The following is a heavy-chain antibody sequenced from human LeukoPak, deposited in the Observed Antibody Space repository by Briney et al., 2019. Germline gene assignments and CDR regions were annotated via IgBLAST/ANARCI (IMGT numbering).Heavy chain of an antibody. V-gene: IGHV4-39*01. Sequence: PSETLSLTCTVSGGSISSSSYYWGWIRQPPGKGLEWIGGIYYSGSTYYNPSLKSRVTISVDTSKNQFSLKLSSVTAADTAVYYCARTNVGATTRPFDYWGQGTLVTVSS. J-gene: IGHJ4*02. D-gene: IGHD1-26*01. CDR2: IYYSGST. CDR3: ARTNVGATTRPFDY. CDR1: GGSISSSSYY.